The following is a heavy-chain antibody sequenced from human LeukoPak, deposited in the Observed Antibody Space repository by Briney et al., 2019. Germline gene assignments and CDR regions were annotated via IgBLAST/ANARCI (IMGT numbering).Heavy chain of an antibody. CDR2: ISGSGGST. Sequence: GGSLRLSCAASGFTFSSYAMSWVRQAPGKGLEWVSGISGSGGSTDYADSVKGRFTISRDNAKNTLYLQMNSLRAEDTAVYYCARDQGLDDAFDIWGQGTMVTVSS. V-gene: IGHV3-23*01. CDR1: GFTFSSYA. CDR3: ARDQGLDDAFDI. D-gene: IGHD1-1*01. J-gene: IGHJ3*02.